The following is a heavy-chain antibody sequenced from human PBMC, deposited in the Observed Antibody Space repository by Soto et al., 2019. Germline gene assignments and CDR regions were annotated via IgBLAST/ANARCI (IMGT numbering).Heavy chain of an antibody. Sequence: EVQLVESGGGLVQPGGSLRLSCAASGFTFDDYTMHWVRQAPGKGLEWVSLISWDGGSTYYADSVKGRFTISRDNSKNSLYLQMNSLRTEDTALYYCARASSTGTDYGMDVWGQGTTVTVSS. J-gene: IGHJ6*02. CDR2: ISWDGGST. CDR1: GFTFDDYT. CDR3: ARASSTGTDYGMDV. D-gene: IGHD2-2*01. V-gene: IGHV3-43*01.